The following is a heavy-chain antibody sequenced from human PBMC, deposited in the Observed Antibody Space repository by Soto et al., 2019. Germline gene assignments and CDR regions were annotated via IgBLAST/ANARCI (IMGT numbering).Heavy chain of an antibody. CDR1: GFTFSSYE. CDR2: ISSSGSTI. Sequence: TMRLSCAASGFTFSSYEMNWVRQAPGKGLEWVSYISSSGSTIYYADSVKGRFTISRDNAKNSLYLQMNSLRAEDTAVYYCARVTHRGLGDWDQGTLLPVFS. D-gene: IGHD3-10*01. CDR3: ARVTHRGLGD. J-gene: IGHJ4*02. V-gene: IGHV3-48*03.